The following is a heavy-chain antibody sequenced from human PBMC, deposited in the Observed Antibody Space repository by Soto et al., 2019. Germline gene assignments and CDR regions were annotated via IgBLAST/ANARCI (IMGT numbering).Heavy chain of an antibody. CDR2: IYYSGST. D-gene: IGHD2-2*01. Sequence: QVQLQESGPGLVKPSQTLSLTCTVSGGSISSGGYYWSWIRQHPGKGLEWIGYIYYSGSTYYNPSLRSRVTISVDTSKNQFPLKLSSVTAADTAVYYCASTGRYCSSTSCYRDPYFDYWGQGTLVTVSS. V-gene: IGHV4-31*03. CDR3: ASTGRYCSSTSCYRDPYFDY. CDR1: GGSISSGGYY. J-gene: IGHJ4*02.